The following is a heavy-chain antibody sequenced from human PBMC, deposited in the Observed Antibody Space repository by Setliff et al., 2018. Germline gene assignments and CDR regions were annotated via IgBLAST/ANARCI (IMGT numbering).Heavy chain of an antibody. CDR3: AKSGYSYGYVFDY. V-gene: IGHV3-7*01. CDR1: GFTFSRYW. Sequence: GGSLRLSCAASGFTFSRYWMSWVRQAPGKGLEWVANIKQDGSEKYYADSVKGRFTISRDNSKNTLYLQMNSLRAEDTAVYYCAKSGYSYGYVFDYWGQGTLVTVSS. J-gene: IGHJ4*02. CDR2: IKQDGSEK. D-gene: IGHD5-18*01.